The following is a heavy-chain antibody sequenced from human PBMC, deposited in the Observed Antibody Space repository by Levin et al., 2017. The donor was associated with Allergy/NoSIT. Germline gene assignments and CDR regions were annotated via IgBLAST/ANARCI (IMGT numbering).Heavy chain of an antibody. V-gene: IGHV1-8*01. Sequence: ASVKVSCKASGYTFISYDINWVRQATGQGLEWMGWTNPNSGNAGYAQKFQGRVTMTRDTSKNTVFMELSSLRSDDTAVYFCARALRVARSSSLYYYMDVWGKGTTVTVSS. CDR2: TNPNSGNA. J-gene: IGHJ6*03. CDR3: ARALRVARSSSLYYYMDV. D-gene: IGHD2-15*01. CDR1: GYTFISYD.